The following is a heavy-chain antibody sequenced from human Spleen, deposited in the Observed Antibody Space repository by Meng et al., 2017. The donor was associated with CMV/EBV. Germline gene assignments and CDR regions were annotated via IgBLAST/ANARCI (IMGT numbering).Heavy chain of an antibody. D-gene: IGHD3-22*01. J-gene: IGHJ4*02. Sequence: KASGYTFTSYYIHWVRQAPGQGLEWMGMINPSGGSTSYAQKFQGRVTMTRDTSTSTVYMELSSLRSEDTAVYYCARVGEGYYDSWDYWGQGTLVTVSS. CDR3: ARVGEGYYDSWDY. CDR1: GYTFTSYY. V-gene: IGHV1-46*01. CDR2: INPSGGST.